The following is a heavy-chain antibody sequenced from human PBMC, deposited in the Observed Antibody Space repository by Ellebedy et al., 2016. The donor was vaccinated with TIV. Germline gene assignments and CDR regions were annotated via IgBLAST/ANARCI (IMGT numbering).Heavy chain of an antibody. J-gene: IGHJ5*02. CDR3: ARESNSMFDP. Sequence: GSLRLSCTVSGGSISSYYWSWIRQPAGKALEWIGRIYTSGSTNYNPSLKSRVTMSIDTSKNQFSVRLSSVTAADTALYYCARESNSMFDPWGQGTLVTVSS. V-gene: IGHV4-4*07. D-gene: IGHD2/OR15-2a*01. CDR1: GGSISSYY. CDR2: IYTSGST.